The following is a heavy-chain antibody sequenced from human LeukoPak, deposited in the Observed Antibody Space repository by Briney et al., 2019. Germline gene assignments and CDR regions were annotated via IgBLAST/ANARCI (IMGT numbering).Heavy chain of an antibody. CDR3: ARGNKGLGTAYFDY. CDR1: GGSFSGYF. V-gene: IGHV4-34*01. J-gene: IGHJ4*02. D-gene: IGHD1-14*01. CDR2: INHSGST. Sequence: PSETLSLTCAVYGGSFSGYFWSWIRQPPGKGLEWIGEINHSGSTNYNPSLKSRVTISVDTSKNQFSLKLSSVTAADTAVYYCARGNKGLGTAYFDYWGQGTLVTVSS.